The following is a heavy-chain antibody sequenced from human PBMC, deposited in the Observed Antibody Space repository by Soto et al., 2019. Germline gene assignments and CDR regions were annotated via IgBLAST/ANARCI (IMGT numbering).Heavy chain of an antibody. CDR2: INDRGSI. D-gene: IGHD3-9*01. V-gene: IGHV4-34*01. CDR3: ARESHDILTGPPWVWYFDL. J-gene: IGHJ2*01. CDR1: GGSFSGYY. Sequence: QVQLQQWGAGPLRPLETLSLTCGVSGGSFSGYYWAWIRQSPGKGLEWIGEINDRGSINYNPSLKSRVSISVDTSKNHYSLNLRSLTAADKAVYYCARESHDILTGPPWVWYFDLWGRGTLVTVSS.